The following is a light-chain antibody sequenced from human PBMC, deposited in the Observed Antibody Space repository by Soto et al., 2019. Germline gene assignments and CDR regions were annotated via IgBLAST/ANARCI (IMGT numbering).Light chain of an antibody. CDR2: GAS. CDR3: QQYNNWPLT. CDR1: QRVSSN. V-gene: IGKV3-15*01. Sequence: EIVMTQSPATLSVSPGERATLSCRASQRVSSNLAWYQQKPGQAPRLLIYGASTRATGIPARFSGSGSGTEFTLTISSLQSEEFAVYYCQQYNNWPLTFGPGTKVDIK. J-gene: IGKJ3*01.